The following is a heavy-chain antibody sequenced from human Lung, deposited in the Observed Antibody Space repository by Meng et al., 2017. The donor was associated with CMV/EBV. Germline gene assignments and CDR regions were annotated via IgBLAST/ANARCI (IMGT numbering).Heavy chain of an antibody. V-gene: IGHV3-74*01. Sequence: LTSAASGFTFSRYWMHWVRQAPGEGLVWVSGISSDGTTTTYADSVRGRFTISRDNAKNTQYLQMNSLRAEDTAVYYCARVTWYFDLWGRATLVTVSS. CDR3: ARVTWYFDL. CDR2: ISSDGTTT. J-gene: IGHJ2*01. CDR1: GFTFSRYW.